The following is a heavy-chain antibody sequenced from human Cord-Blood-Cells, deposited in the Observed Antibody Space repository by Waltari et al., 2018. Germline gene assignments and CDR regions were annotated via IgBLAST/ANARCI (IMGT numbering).Heavy chain of an antibody. CDR3: ARGEPPRIIKGIAAAGPPFYGMDV. CDR2: INPSGGRT. CDR1: GYTFTSYY. J-gene: IGHJ6*02. D-gene: IGHD6-13*01. Sequence: QVQLVQSGAEVKKPGASVKVSCKASGYTFTSYYMHWVRQAPGQGLEWMGIINPSGGRTSYAQKFQGRVTMTRDTSTSTVYMELSSLRSEDTAVYYCARGEPPRIIKGIAAAGPPFYGMDVWGQGP. V-gene: IGHV1-46*01.